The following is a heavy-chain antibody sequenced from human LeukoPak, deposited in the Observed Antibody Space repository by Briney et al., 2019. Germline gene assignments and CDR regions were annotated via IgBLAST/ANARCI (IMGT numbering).Heavy chain of an antibody. Sequence: ASVKVSSKTSGYSFTSYYIHWVRQAPGQGLEWMGWINPSSGGTEYAQKFQGRVTMTGDTSISTAYMELSRLRSDDTAVYYCARDRGSSWYVDYWGQGTLVTVSS. V-gene: IGHV1-2*02. CDR1: GYSFTSYY. J-gene: IGHJ4*02. CDR2: INPSSGGT. CDR3: ARDRGSSWYVDY. D-gene: IGHD6-13*01.